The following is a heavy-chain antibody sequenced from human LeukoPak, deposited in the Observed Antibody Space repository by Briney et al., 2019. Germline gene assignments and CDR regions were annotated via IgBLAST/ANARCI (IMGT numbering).Heavy chain of an antibody. Sequence: QPGGSLRLSCATSGFSFSSYAMSWVRQAPGKGLEWVSAISNSGNTYYVDSVKGRFTISRDNSKNTLYLQMNSLRADDTAVYYCAKDWHEGFWGQGTLVTVSS. J-gene: IGHJ4*02. CDR1: GFSFSSYA. CDR2: ISNSGNT. CDR3: AKDWHEGF. V-gene: IGHV3-23*01.